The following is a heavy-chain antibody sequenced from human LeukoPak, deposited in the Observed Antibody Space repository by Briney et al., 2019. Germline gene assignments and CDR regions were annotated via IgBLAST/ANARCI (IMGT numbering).Heavy chain of an antibody. V-gene: IGHV3-74*01. D-gene: IGHD3-10*01. Sequence: GGSLRLSCAASRFTFSRYWMHWVRQAPGKGLVWVSRINSDGGYTDYADSAKGRFTISRDNAKNTLYLQMNSLRGEDTAVYYCARDITGNPSWGQGTLVTVSS. J-gene: IGHJ4*02. CDR3: ARDITGNPS. CDR2: INSDGGYT. CDR1: RFTFSRYW.